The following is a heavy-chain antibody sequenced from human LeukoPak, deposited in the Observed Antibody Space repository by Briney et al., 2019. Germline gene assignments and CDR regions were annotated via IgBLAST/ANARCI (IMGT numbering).Heavy chain of an antibody. CDR1: GFTFSSHA. Sequence: PGGSLRLSCGGSGFTFSSHAVTWVRQAPGKGLQWVSGVSGIVVSSYYAASVKGRFTISRDNSKNTLYLQMNSLRADDTAMYYCAKAKGIGVVVAIMLYAFDMWGQGTMVTVSS. D-gene: IGHD2-21*01. J-gene: IGHJ3*02. CDR2: VSGIVVSS. V-gene: IGHV3-23*01. CDR3: AKAKGIGVVVAIMLYAFDM.